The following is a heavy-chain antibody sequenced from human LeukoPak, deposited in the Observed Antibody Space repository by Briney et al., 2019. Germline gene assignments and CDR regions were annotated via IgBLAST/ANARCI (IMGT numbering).Heavy chain of an antibody. CDR3: VRDCDL. CDR1: GFTFSGYS. J-gene: IGHJ5*02. V-gene: IGHV3-66*01. CDR2: IYSGGST. Sequence: GGSLRLSCEASGFTFSGYSMNWVRQAPGKGLEWVSVIYSGGSTYYADSVKGRFTISRDNSKNTLYLQMNSLRAEDTAVYHCVRDCDLWGQGTLVTVSS.